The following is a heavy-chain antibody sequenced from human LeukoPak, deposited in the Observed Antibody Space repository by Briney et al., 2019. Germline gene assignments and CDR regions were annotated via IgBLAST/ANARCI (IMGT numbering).Heavy chain of an antibody. V-gene: IGHV1-2*02. CDR2: INPNSGGT. CDR3: ARGHSGSYNY. J-gene: IGHJ4*02. CDR1: GYTFTGNY. Sequence: GASVKVSCKASGYTFTGNYIHWVRQAPGQGLEWMGWINPNSGGTNYAQKFQGRVTLTRDTSIRTAYMGMSRLTSDDPAVYFCARGHSGSYNYWGQGTLVTVSS. D-gene: IGHD1-26*01.